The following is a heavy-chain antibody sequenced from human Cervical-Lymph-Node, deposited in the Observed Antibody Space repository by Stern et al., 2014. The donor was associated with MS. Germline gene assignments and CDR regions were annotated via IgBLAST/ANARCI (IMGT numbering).Heavy chain of an antibody. CDR3: ARLFGGPHSWFDL. CDR1: GYTFAAYS. CDR2: IYPRDSET. J-gene: IGHJ4*02. D-gene: IGHD4-23*01. Sequence: EVQLVESGAEVTKAGGSLGISCRGSGYTFAAYSIGWVRPAPGKGLEWMGLIYPRDSETKYSPSFQGQVTISVDKSINAAYLQWSSLKPSDSGLFYCARLFGGPHSWFDLWGQGTLVAVSS. V-gene: IGHV5-51*03.